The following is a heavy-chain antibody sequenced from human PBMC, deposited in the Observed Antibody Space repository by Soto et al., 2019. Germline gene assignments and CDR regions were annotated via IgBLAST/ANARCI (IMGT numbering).Heavy chain of an antibody. D-gene: IGHD2-15*01. Sequence: SETLSLTCAVYGGSFSGYYWSWIRQPPGKGLEWIGEINHSGSTNYNPSLKSRVTISVDTSKNQFSLKLSSVTAADTAVYYCARGGGDCSGGSCYSVRYYYYYYYYMDVWGKGTKVTVSS. V-gene: IGHV4-34*01. J-gene: IGHJ6*03. CDR1: GGSFSGYY. CDR3: ARGGGDCSGGSCYSVRYYYYYYYYMDV. CDR2: INHSGST.